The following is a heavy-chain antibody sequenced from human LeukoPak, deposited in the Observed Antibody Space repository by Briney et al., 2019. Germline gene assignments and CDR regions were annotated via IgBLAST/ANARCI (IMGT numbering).Heavy chain of an antibody. CDR2: IYTSGST. Sequence: PSETLSLTCTVSGGSISSYYWSWIRQPAGKGLEWIGRIYTSGSTNYNPSLKSRVTMSVDTSKNQFSLRLSSVNAADTAVYFCAREGTPGGLNWLDPWGQGTLVTVSS. D-gene: IGHD2-2*01. CDR1: GGSISSYY. V-gene: IGHV4-4*07. CDR3: AREGTPGGLNWLDP. J-gene: IGHJ5*02.